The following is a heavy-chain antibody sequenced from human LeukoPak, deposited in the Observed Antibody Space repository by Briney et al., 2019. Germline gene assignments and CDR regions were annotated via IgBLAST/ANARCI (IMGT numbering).Heavy chain of an antibody. D-gene: IGHD6-6*01. CDR2: IYTSGST. J-gene: IGHJ6*02. Sequence: SQTLSLTCTVSGGSISSGSYDWSWIRQPAGKGLEWIGRIYTSGSTNYNPSLKSRVTISVDTSKNQFSLKLSSVTAADTAVYYCASSSPLEYYYYGMDVWGQGTTVTVSS. V-gene: IGHV4-61*02. CDR3: ASSSPLEYYYYGMDV. CDR1: GGSISSGSYD.